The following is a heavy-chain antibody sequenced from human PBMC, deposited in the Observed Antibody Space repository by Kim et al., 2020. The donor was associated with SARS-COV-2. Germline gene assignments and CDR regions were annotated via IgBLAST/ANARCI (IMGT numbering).Heavy chain of an antibody. Sequence: GGSLRLSCAASGFTFSSYGMSWVRQAPGKGLEWVSSISSSSSSAFHAESVKGRFTISRDNSKNTLYLQMNSLRAEDTAVYFCARSWIVAGGRPDYY. CDR2: ISSSSSSA. J-gene: IGHJ6*01. V-gene: IGHV3-21*04. CDR1: GFTFSSYG. D-gene: IGHD5-12*01. CDR3: ARSWIVAGGRPDYY.